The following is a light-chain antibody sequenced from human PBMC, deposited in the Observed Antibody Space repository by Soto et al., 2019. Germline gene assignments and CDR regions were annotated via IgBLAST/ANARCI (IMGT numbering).Light chain of an antibody. J-gene: IGLJ1*01. CDR2: SNN. CDR1: SSNIGSNT. CDR3: GAWDDSLNGPV. V-gene: IGLV1-44*01. Sequence: QSALTQPPSASGTPGQRVTISCSGSSSNIGSNTVNWYQQLPGTAPKLLTYSNNQRPSGVPDRFSGSKSGTSASLAISGLQSEDEADYYCGAWDDSLNGPVFGTGTKVTVL.